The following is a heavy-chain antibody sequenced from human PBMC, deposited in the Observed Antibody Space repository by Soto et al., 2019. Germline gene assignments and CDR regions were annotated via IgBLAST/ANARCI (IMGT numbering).Heavy chain of an antibody. D-gene: IGHD6-6*01. CDR2: IKSKTDGGTT. CDR3: TTSLSIAARRSFDY. CDR1: GFTFSNAW. Sequence: PGGSLRLSCAASGFTFSNAWMSWVRQAPGKGLEWVGRIKSKTDGGTTDYAAPVKGRFTISRDDSKNTLYLQMNSPKTEDTAVYYCTTSLSIAARRSFDYWGQGTLVTVSS. V-gene: IGHV3-15*01. J-gene: IGHJ4*02.